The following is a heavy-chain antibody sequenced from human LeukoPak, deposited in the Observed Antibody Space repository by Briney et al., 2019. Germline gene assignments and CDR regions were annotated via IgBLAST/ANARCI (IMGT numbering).Heavy chain of an antibody. Sequence: GGSLRLSCAASGFTFSSYDMHWVRQATGKGLEWVSAIGTAGDTYYPGSVKGRFTISRENAKNSLYLQMNSLRAGDTAVYYCARGRIAAAGIDYWGQGTLVTVSS. CDR3: ARGRIAAAGIDY. J-gene: IGHJ4*02. CDR1: GFTFSSYD. D-gene: IGHD6-13*01. CDR2: IGTAGDT. V-gene: IGHV3-13*01.